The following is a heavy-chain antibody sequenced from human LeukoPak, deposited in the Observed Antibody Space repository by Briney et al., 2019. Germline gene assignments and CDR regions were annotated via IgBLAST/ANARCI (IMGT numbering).Heavy chain of an antibody. Sequence: LGESLKISCKGSGYSFTSYWIGWVRQMPGKGLEWMGIIYPGDFDTRYSPSFQGQVTISADKSISTAYLQWSSLKASDTAMYYCARRRFDYYDSSGYHSNWFDPWGQGTLVTVSS. CDR3: ARRRFDYYDSSGYHSNWFDP. CDR1: GYSFTSYW. V-gene: IGHV5-51*01. CDR2: IYPGDFDT. J-gene: IGHJ5*02. D-gene: IGHD3-22*01.